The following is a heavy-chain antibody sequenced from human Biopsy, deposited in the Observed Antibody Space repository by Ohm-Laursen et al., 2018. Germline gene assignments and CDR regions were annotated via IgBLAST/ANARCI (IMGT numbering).Heavy chain of an antibody. Sequence: GSLRLSCAASGFTFGSYSMTWVRQAPGKGLEWVSTISRGSDIIYYADSVKGRFTVSRDNSKETMYLQMNSLRGEDTAVYYCARDASMGATYYFHYWGQGTLVIVSS. CDR3: ARDASMGATYYFHY. CDR1: GFTFGSYS. D-gene: IGHD1-26*01. V-gene: IGHV3-23*01. J-gene: IGHJ4*02. CDR2: ISRGSDII.